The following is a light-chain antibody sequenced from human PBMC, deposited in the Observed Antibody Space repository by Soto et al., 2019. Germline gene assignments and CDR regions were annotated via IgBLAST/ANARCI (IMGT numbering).Light chain of an antibody. CDR2: SNN. J-gene: IGLJ3*02. CDR3: AAWDDSLNGPL. V-gene: IGLV1-44*01. Sequence: QSVLTQPPSVSGTPGQRVTISCSGSSSNIGSNTVNWYQQLPGTAPTLLIYSNNQRPSGVPDRFSGSKSGTSASLAVNGLQSGDEADYYCAAWDDSLNGPLFGGGTKVTVL. CDR1: SSNIGSNT.